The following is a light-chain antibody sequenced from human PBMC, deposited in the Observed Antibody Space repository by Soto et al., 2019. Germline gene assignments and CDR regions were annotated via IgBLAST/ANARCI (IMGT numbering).Light chain of an antibody. CDR1: SSDIGGYNY. CDR2: GVT. V-gene: IGLV2-14*01. CDR3: SSSTSTSTPYV. Sequence: QSALTQPASVSGSPGQSITISCTGTSSDIGGYNYVSWYQQHPGKAPKLMIYGVTNRPSGVSNRFSGSKSGNTASLTISGRQAEDEADDYCSSSTSTSTPYVFGTGTKLTVL. J-gene: IGLJ1*01.